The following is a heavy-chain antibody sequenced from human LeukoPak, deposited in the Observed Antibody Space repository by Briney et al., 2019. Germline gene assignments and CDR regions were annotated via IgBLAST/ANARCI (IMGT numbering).Heavy chain of an antibody. CDR2: IIPIFGTA. D-gene: IGHD5-12*01. J-gene: IGHJ6*03. Sequence: SVKVSCKASGGTFSSYAISWVRQAPGQGLEWMGGIIPIFGTANYAQKFQGRVTITTDESTSTAYMELSSLKASDTAMYYCATQGGYGGYYYMDVWGKGTTVTVSS. CDR3: ATQGGYGGYYYMDV. CDR1: GGTFSSYA. V-gene: IGHV1-69*05.